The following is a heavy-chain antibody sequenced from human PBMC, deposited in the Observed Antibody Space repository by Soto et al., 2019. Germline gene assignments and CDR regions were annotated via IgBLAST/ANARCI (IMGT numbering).Heavy chain of an antibody. D-gene: IGHD1-7*01. CDR3: ARSRTGTTYGGMDV. V-gene: IGHV3-66*01. CDR1: GFAVSSNY. J-gene: IGHJ6*02. CDR2: IHSGGDT. Sequence: EVQLVESGGDLVQPGGSLRLSCAASGFAVSSNYMTWVRQAPGKGLEWVSVIHSGGDTHYAASVRGRFTISRDNYKNTLYLQMNSLRAEDTAVYYCARSRTGTTYGGMDVWGQGTTVTVSS.